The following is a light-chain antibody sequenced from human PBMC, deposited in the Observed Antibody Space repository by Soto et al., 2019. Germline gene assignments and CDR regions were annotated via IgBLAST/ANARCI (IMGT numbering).Light chain of an antibody. Sequence: QSVLTQPASVSGSPGQSITNSCTGTSSDLAIYNYVSWYQQQPGKAPKLMIYQVTNRPSGVSNRFSGSRSGNTASLTISGLQAEDEADYYCSSYTDSSNYVFGTGTKVTAL. CDR3: SSYTDSSNYV. V-gene: IGLV2-14*01. CDR1: SSDLAIYNY. CDR2: QVT. J-gene: IGLJ1*01.